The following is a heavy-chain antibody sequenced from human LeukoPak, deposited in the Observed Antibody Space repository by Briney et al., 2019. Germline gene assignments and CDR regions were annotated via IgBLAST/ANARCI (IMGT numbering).Heavy chain of an antibody. D-gene: IGHD3-10*01. V-gene: IGHV3-30*18. Sequence: GGSLRLSCAASGFTFSSYGMHWVRQAPGKGLEWVAVISYDGSNKYYADSVKGRFTISRDNSKNTLYLQMNSLRAEDTAVYYCAKDDGRGDYYYYGMDVWGQGTTVTVSS. J-gene: IGHJ6*02. CDR1: GFTFSSYG. CDR3: AKDDGRGDYYYYGMDV. CDR2: ISYDGSNK.